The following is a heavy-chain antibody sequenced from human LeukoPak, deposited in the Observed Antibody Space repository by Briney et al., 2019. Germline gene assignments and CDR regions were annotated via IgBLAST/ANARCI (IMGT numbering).Heavy chain of an antibody. J-gene: IGHJ4*02. D-gene: IGHD2-2*01. CDR3: ASHLIVVVPAAMGIYY. CDR1: GLSCRSYA. CDR2: ISGSGGST. V-gene: IGHV3-23*01. Sequence: SVGFRRRSLEGTGLSCRSYAMSLVGQAPRKGLEWVSAISGSGGSTYYADSVKGRFTISRDNSKNTLYLQMNSLRAEDTAVYYCASHLIVVVPAAMGIYYWGQGTLVTVSS.